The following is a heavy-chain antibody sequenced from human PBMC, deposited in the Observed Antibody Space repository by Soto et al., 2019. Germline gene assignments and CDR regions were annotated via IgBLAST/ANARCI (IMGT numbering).Heavy chain of an antibody. CDR3: ARQSNRNYGLYYFDG. CDR1: GGSVSSYY. Sequence: SETLSLTCTVSGGSVSSYYWGWIRQPPGKGLEWIGYIYYSGSTKYNPSLKSRVTMSVDTSNNQFSLKVSSVTAADTAVYYCARQSNRNYGLYYFDGWGLGARVNVAS. D-gene: IGHD4-4*01. V-gene: IGHV4-59*08. J-gene: IGHJ4*02. CDR2: IYYSGST.